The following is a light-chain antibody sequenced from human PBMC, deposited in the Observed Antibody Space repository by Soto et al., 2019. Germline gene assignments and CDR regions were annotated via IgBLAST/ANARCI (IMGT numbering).Light chain of an antibody. Sequence: IQMTQSPATLSASVGDRITITCRASQRISSWLAWYQQKPGKAPKPLSYDVSRLEGGVPSRFSARGSGTEGPVTIISLQPDNFAAYYCEQYNSYPWTVGQVTKVDIK. CDR3: EQYNSYPWT. CDR2: DVS. J-gene: IGKJ1*01. CDR1: QRISSW. V-gene: IGKV1-5*01.